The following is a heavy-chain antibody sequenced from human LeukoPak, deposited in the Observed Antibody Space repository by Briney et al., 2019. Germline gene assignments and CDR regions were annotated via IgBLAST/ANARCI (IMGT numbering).Heavy chain of an antibody. J-gene: IGHJ4*02. V-gene: IGHV1-24*01. CDR3: ATGSMIVVVFDY. CDR1: GYTLTELS. Sequence: ASVKVSCKVSGYTLTELSMHWVRQAPGKGLEGVGGFDPEDGETIYAQKFQGRVTMTEDTSTDTAYMELSSLRSEDTAVYYCATGSMIVVVFDYWGQGTLVTVSS. CDR2: FDPEDGET. D-gene: IGHD3-22*01.